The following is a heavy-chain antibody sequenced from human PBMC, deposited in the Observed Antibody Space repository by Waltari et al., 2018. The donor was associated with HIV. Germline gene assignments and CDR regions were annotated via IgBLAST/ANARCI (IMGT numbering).Heavy chain of an antibody. CDR2: ISKSGYYV. CDR3: VRDRTSETTGDFDS. CDR1: GFKFDIFT. V-gene: IGHV3-21*01. J-gene: IGHJ4*02. Sequence: SGFKFDIFTMTWVRQAPGGGLEWVASISKSGYYVYYSDSLKGRVTISRDNAKKSLLLQVNSLTADDTGLYFCVRDRTSETTGDFDSWGQGVPVFVSS. D-gene: IGHD1-1*01.